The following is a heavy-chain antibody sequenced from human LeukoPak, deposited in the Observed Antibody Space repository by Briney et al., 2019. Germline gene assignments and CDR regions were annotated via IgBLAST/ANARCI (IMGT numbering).Heavy chain of an antibody. J-gene: IGHJ6*02. CDR2: ISSSGSTI. CDR3: ARRLGYYYGMDV. D-gene: IGHD7-27*01. Sequence: QPGGSLRLSGAASGFTFSSYEMNWVRQAPGKGLEWVSYISSSGSTIYYADSVKGRFTISRDNAKNSLYLQMNSLRAEDTAVYYCARRLGYYYGMDVWGQGTTVTVSS. V-gene: IGHV3-48*03. CDR1: GFTFSSYE.